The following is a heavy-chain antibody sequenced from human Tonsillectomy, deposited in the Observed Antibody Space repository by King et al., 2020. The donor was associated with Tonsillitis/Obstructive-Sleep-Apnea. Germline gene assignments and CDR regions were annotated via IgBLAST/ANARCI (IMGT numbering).Heavy chain of an antibody. CDR1: GFTFRNYG. J-gene: IGHJ3*02. Sequence: VQLVESGGGVVQPGRSLRLSCAASGFTFRNYGMHWVRQAPGKGLEWVAVISFDGNKIYYADSVKGRFTISRDNSNNTVYLEMNSLRVEDTAVYYCAKPPPVVAGAFDIWGQGTMVTVSS. CDR3: AKPPPVVAGAFDI. CDR2: ISFDGNKI. V-gene: IGHV3-30*18. D-gene: IGHD2-15*01.